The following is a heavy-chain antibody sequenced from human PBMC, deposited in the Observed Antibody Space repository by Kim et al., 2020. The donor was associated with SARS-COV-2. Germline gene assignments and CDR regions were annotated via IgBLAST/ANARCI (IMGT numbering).Heavy chain of an antibody. CDR1: GFTFSSYG. J-gene: IGHJ6*02. D-gene: IGHD2-2*01. CDR2: IWYDGSNK. CDR3: ARESVAGVVVVPAGMGMDV. Sequence: GGSLRLSCAASGFTFSSYGMHWVRQAPGKGLEWVAVIWYDGSNKYYADSVKGRFTISRDNSKNTLYLQMNSLRAEDTAVYYCARESVAGVVVVPAGMGMDVWGQGTTVTVSS. V-gene: IGHV3-33*01.